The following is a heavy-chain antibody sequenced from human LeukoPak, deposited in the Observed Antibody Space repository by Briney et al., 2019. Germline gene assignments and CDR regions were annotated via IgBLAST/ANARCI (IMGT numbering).Heavy chain of an antibody. Sequence: SVKVSCKASGGTFSSYAISWVRQAPGQGLEWMGGIIPIFGTANYAQKFQGRVTITADESTSTAYMELSSLRSEDTAVYYCARESQYYFVMDVWGQGTTVTVSS. V-gene: IGHV1-69*01. CDR3: ARESQYYFVMDV. CDR1: GGTFSSYA. J-gene: IGHJ6*02. CDR2: IIPIFGTA.